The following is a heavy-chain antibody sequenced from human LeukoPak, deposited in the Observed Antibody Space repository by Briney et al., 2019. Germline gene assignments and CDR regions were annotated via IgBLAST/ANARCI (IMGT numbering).Heavy chain of an antibody. CDR1: GGSISRYY. J-gene: IGHJ4*02. CDR3: ARAGTVAIIQPYYFDY. CDR2: KDYSGST. V-gene: IGHV4-59*12. Sequence: SETLSLTCTVSGGSISRYYWSWIRQPPGKGLEWIGYKDYSGSTNYNRSLKSRVTISVDTSKNQFSLKLSSVTAADTAVYYCARAGTVAIIQPYYFDYWGQGTLVTVSS. D-gene: IGHD3-3*01.